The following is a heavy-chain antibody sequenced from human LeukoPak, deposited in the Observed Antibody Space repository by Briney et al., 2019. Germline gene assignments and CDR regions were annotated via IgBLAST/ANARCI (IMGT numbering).Heavy chain of an antibody. CDR1: GFTFDDYG. CDR3: AKVLRQQLPFDI. J-gene: IGHJ3*02. V-gene: IGHV3-20*04. Sequence: GGSLRLSCAAPGFTFDDYGMSWVRQAPGKGLEWVSGINWNGGSTGYADSVKGRFTISRDNSKNTLYLQMNSLRAEDTAVYYCAKVLRQQLPFDIWGQGTMVTVSS. D-gene: IGHD6-13*01. CDR2: INWNGGST.